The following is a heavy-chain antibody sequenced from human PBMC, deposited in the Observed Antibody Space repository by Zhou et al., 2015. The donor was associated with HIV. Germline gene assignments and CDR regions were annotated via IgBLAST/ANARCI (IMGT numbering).Heavy chain of an antibody. V-gene: IGHV1-69*08. CDR1: GGTFSSYT. Sequence: QVQLVQSGAEVKKPGSSVKVSCKASGGTFSSYTISWVRQAPGQGLEWMGRIIPILGIANYAQKFQGRVTITADKSTSTAYMELSSLRSEDTAVYYCARDPIGPESVGFRYYYGMDVWGQGP. CDR2: IIPILGIA. D-gene: IGHD4-23*01. CDR3: ARDPIGPESVGFRYYYGMDV. J-gene: IGHJ6*02.